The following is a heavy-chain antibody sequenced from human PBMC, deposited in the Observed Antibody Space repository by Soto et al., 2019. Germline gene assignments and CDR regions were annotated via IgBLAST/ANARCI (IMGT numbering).Heavy chain of an antibody. J-gene: IGHJ4*02. CDR2: IYYSGST. D-gene: IGHD3-22*01. CDR1: GGSISSSSYY. V-gene: IGHV4-39*01. Sequence: PSETLSLTWTVPGGSISSSSYYWGWIRQPPAKRLEWIGSIYYSGSTYYNPSLKSGVTISVDTSKTQYSLKQSSVPAADTAVYYCARSKRPYHDSSGQYYFNYWGQGTLVTVSS. CDR3: ARSKRPYHDSSGQYYFNY.